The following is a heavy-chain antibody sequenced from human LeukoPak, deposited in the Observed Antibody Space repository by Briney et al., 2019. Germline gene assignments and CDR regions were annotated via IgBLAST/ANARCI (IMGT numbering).Heavy chain of an antibody. J-gene: IGHJ4*02. CDR2: ISPSTGVT. CDR1: GYTFTDYY. CDR3: ASPKYGGEYYFDY. V-gene: IGHV1-2*02. Sequence: ASVRVSCTASGYTFTDYYFHWVRQAPGQGLEWMGWISPSTGVTNYAQIFQGRVTMTRDTSLNTAYLELRTLRSDDTAMYYCASPKYGGEYYFDYWGQGTLVTVSS. D-gene: IGHD2/OR15-2a*01.